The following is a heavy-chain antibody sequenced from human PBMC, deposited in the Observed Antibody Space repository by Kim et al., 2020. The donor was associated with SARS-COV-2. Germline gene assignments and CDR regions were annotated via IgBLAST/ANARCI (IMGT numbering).Heavy chain of an antibody. CDR2: SNSEGRST. J-gene: IGHJ6*03. CDR3: ARARKLRFLEWQTPAYMDV. D-gene: IGHD3-3*01. Sequence: GGSLRLSCAASGFTFSSYWMHWVRQAPGKGLVGVSRSNSEGRSTSYADSVKGRFTISRDNAKNTLYLQMNSLRAEDTAVYYCARARKLRFLEWQTPAYMDVWGKGTTVTVSS. CDR1: GFTFSSYW. V-gene: IGHV3-74*01.